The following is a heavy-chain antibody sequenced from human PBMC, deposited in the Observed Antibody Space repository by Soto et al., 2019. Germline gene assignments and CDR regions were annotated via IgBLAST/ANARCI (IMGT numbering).Heavy chain of an antibody. V-gene: IGHV3-23*01. J-gene: IGHJ4*02. D-gene: IGHD3-22*01. CDR2: ISGSGGST. CDR1: GFTFSSYA. CDR3: AKDKKKTTYYYDSSGYSTTDY. Sequence: GGSLRLSCAASGFTFSSYAMSWVRQAPGKGLEWVSAISGSGGSTYYADSVKGRFTISRDNSKNTLYLQMNSLRAEDMAVYYCAKDKKKTTYYYDSSGYSTTDYWGQGTLVTVSS.